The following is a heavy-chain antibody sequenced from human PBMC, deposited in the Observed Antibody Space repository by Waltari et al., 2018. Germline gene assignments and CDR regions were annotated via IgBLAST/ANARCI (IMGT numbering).Heavy chain of an antibody. V-gene: IGHV1-2*02. CDR2: INPNSGGT. D-gene: IGHD6-19*01. Sequence: QVQLVQSGAEVKKPGASVKVSCKASGYPFTGFYMHWGRQAPGQGLEWMGWINPNSGGTNYAQKFQGRVTMTRDTSINTAYMELSRLRSDDTAVYYCARESGQWREFDYWGQGTLVAVSS. J-gene: IGHJ4*02. CDR3: ARESGQWREFDY. CDR1: GYPFTGFY.